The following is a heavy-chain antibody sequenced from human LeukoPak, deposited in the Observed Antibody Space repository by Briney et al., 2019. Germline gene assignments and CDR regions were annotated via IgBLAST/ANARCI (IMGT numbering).Heavy chain of an antibody. CDR1: GGTFSSYA. J-gene: IGHJ4*02. V-gene: IGHV1-69*01. D-gene: IGHD6-6*01. CDR3: ARDSAIAARGGVFDY. Sequence: ASVKVSCKASGGTFSSYAISWVRQAPGQGLEWMGGIIPIFGTANYAQKFQGRVTITADESTSTAYMELSSLRSEDTAVYYCARDSAIAARGGVFDYWGQGTPVTVSS. CDR2: IIPIFGTA.